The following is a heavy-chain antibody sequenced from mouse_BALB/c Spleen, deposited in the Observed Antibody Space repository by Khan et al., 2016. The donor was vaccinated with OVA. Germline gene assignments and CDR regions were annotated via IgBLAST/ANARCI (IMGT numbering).Heavy chain of an antibody. Sequence: QVQLKQSGAELMKPGASVKISCKATGYTFSGYWLEWVKQSPGHGLEWIGEILPGSGSRNYNEKFKGKATFTADISSKTTYMQLSSLTSEDPAVYNCARVNYGRRDYWENWGKGTTLTVSS. CDR3: ARVNYGRRDYWEN. J-gene: IGHJ2*01. V-gene: IGHV1-9*01. CDR2: ILPGSGSR. CDR1: GYTFSGYW. D-gene: IGHD1-1*01.